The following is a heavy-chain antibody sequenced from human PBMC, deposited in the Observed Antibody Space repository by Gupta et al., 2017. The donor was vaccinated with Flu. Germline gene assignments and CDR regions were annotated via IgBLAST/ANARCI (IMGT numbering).Heavy chain of an antibody. CDR2: ITSSSTYI. CDR1: GFTFNNYN. D-gene: IGHD2-2*01. CDR3: VGDCSSTSCRPGDAFDI. J-gene: IGHJ3*02. Sequence: EVQLVESGGGLVKPGGSLRLSCAASGFTFNNYNMNWVRQAPGKGLEWVSSITSSSTYIYYADSVKGRFTISRDNAKNSLYLQMNSLRAEDTAVYYCVGDCSSTSCRPGDAFDIWGQGTMVTVSS. V-gene: IGHV3-21*01.